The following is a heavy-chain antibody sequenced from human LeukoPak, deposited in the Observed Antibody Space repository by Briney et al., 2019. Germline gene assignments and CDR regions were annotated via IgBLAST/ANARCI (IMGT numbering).Heavy chain of an antibody. CDR3: ARGGYYGSGNDFRFDP. Sequence: PSETLSLTCTVSGGSISSYYWSWIRRPPGKGLECIGYIHYTGSTNYNPSLTSRVTISVETSKNKFSLKLKSVTDADTAVYYCARGGYYGSGNDFRFDPWGQGTLVTVSS. J-gene: IGHJ5*02. V-gene: IGHV4-59*01. D-gene: IGHD3-10*01. CDR2: IHYTGST. CDR1: GGSISSYY.